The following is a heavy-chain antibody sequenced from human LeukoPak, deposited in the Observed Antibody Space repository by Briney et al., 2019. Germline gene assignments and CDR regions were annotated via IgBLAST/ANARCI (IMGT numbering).Heavy chain of an antibody. J-gene: IGHJ6*03. Sequence: GSLRLSCAASGFTFSSYGMHWVRQAPGKGLEWVAVISYDGSNKYYADSVKGRFTISRDNSKNTLYLQMNSLRAEDTAVYYCAKVGGGTGEGGYYYYYYYMDVWGKGTTVTVSS. CDR2: ISYDGSNK. D-gene: IGHD7-27*01. V-gene: IGHV3-30*18. CDR1: GFTFSSYG. CDR3: AKVGGGTGEGGYYYYYYYMDV.